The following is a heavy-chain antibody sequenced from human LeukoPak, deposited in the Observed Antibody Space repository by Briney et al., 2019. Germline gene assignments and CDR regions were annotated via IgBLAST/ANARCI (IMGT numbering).Heavy chain of an antibody. D-gene: IGHD1-14*01. Sequence: SETLSLTCTVSGGSISSGGYYWSWIRQHPGKGLEWIGYIYYSGSTYYNPSLKSRVTISVDPSKNQFSLKLSSVTAADTAVYYCARKVLPGAFDIWGQGTMVTVSS. V-gene: IGHV4-31*03. J-gene: IGHJ3*02. CDR3: ARKVLPGAFDI. CDR1: GGSISSGGYY. CDR2: IYYSGST.